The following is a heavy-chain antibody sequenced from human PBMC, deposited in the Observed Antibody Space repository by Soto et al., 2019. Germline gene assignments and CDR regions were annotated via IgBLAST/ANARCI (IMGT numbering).Heavy chain of an antibody. CDR3: ARGVSSWYSYYYYYGMDV. CDR1: GFTSSDYY. D-gene: IGHD6-13*01. V-gene: IGHV3-11*01. J-gene: IGHJ6*02. Sequence: GGSLRLSCAASGFTSSDYYMSWIRQAPGKGLEWVSYISSSGSTIYYADSVKGRFTISRDNAKNSLYLQMNSLRAEDTAVYYCARGVSSWYSYYYYYGMDVWGQGTTVTVSS. CDR2: ISSSGSTI.